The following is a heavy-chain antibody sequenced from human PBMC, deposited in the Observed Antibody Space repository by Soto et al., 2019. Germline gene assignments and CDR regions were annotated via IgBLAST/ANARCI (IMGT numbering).Heavy chain of an antibody. V-gene: IGHV3-74*01. CDR1: GFPFSSYW. CDR3: ARDYYGLLTGYYTDY. D-gene: IGHD3-9*01. J-gene: IGHJ4*02. Sequence: EVQLVESGGDLVQRGWSLRLSCAASGFPFSSYWMHGVRNTPGKGLDWVARISGDGVTTYDADSVTGRFTVSRDNAKNTLSLQRSGLRAEDTAVYYCARDYYGLLTGYYTDYWGQGTLVSVSS. CDR2: ISGDGVTT.